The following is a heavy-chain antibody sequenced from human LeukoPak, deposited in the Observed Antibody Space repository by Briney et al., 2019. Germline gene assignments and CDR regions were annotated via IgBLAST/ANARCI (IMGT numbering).Heavy chain of an antibody. D-gene: IGHD2-15*01. CDR3: ARARYCSGGSCYFGLDV. CDR2: TYYRSKWFD. CDR1: GDSVSSNSAT. J-gene: IGHJ6*02. V-gene: IGHV6-1*01. Sequence: SQTLSLTCAFSGDSVSSNSATWNWIRQSPSRGLEWLGRTYYRSKWFDDYAASVKSRIIINLDTSKNHFSLQLNSVTPEDTAIYYCARARYCSGGSCYFGLDVWGQGTTVTVSS.